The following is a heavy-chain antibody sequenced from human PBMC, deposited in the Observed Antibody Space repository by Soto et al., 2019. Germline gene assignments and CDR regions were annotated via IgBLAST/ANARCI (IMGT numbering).Heavy chain of an antibody. CDR1: GFTFSSYG. CDR2: INSDGSST. D-gene: IGHD6-25*01. Sequence: GGSLRLSCAASGFTFSSYGMHWVRQAPGKGLVWVSRINSDGSSTNYADSVKGRFTISRDNAKNTLYLQLNSLRVEDTAVYYCARVPGSGWKFVDFWGQGTLVTVSS. V-gene: IGHV3-74*01. J-gene: IGHJ4*02. CDR3: ARVPGSGWKFVDF.